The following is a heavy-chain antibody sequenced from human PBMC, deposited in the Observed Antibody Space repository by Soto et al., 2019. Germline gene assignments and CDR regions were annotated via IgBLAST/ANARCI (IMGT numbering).Heavy chain of an antibody. Sequence: PSETLSLTCAVYGGSFSGYYWSWIRQPPGKGLEWIGEINHSGSTNYNPSLKSRVTISVDTSKNQFSLKLSSVTAADTAVYYCARSNYYDSSGYYWYYYYGMDVWGQGTTVTVSS. D-gene: IGHD3-22*01. CDR1: GGSFSGYY. CDR2: INHSGST. V-gene: IGHV4-34*01. CDR3: ARSNYYDSSGYYWYYYYGMDV. J-gene: IGHJ6*02.